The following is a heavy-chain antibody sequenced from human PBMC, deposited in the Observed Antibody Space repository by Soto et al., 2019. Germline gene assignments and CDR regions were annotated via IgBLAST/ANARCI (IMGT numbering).Heavy chain of an antibody. J-gene: IGHJ3*01. CDR2: INHSGST. Sequence: PSETLSLTCAVYGGSFSGYYWSWIRQPPGKGLEWIGEINHSGSTNYNPSLKSRVTISVDTSKNQFSLRLSSVTAADTAVYYCARGGSSDWQVAFDFWGQGTMVTVSS. D-gene: IGHD6-19*01. CDR3: ARGGSSDWQVAFDF. V-gene: IGHV4-34*01. CDR1: GGSFSGYY.